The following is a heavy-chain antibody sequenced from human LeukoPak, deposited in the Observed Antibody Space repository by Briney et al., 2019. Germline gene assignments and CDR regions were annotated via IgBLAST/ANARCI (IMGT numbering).Heavy chain of an antibody. Sequence: GGSLRLSCAASGFTFSSYAMSWVRQAPGKGLEWVSAISGSGGSTYYADSVKGRFTISRDNAKNSLYLQMNSLRAEDTAVYYCARRPCSGRSYYSNELYYYYYMDVWGKGTTVTVSS. CDR3: ARRPCSGRSYYSNELYYYYYMDV. D-gene: IGHD2-15*01. CDR2: ISGSGGST. J-gene: IGHJ6*03. V-gene: IGHV3-23*01. CDR1: GFTFSSYA.